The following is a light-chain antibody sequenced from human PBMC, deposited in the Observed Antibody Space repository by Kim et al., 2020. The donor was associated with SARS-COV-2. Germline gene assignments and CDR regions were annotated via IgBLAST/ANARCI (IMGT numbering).Light chain of an antibody. V-gene: IGLV1-40*01. CDR3: QSYDNTLSGCAI. Sequence: VNISCTGSRSNIGAGYDVHWYQRLPGTAPKLLIYHNTNRPPGVPDRFSASKSGTSASLAITGLQAEDEADYYCQSYDNTLSGCAIFGGGTKLTVL. J-gene: IGLJ2*01. CDR2: HNT. CDR1: RSNIGAGYD.